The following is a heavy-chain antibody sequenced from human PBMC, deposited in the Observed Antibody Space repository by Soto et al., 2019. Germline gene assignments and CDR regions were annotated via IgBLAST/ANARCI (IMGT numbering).Heavy chain of an antibody. CDR1: GFTVSSNY. Sequence: GGSLRLSCAASGFTVSSNYMSWVRQAPGKGLEWVSVIYSGGSTYYADSVKGRFTISRDNSKNTLYLQMNSLRAEDTAVYYCARVGRSQLDFDYWGQGTLVTVSS. V-gene: IGHV3-66*01. CDR2: IYSGGST. D-gene: IGHD6-13*01. CDR3: ARVGRSQLDFDY. J-gene: IGHJ4*02.